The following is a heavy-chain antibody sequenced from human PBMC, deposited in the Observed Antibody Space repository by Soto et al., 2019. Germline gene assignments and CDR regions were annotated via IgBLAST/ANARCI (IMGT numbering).Heavy chain of an antibody. CDR3: ARGTPVETGGY. D-gene: IGHD4-17*01. V-gene: IGHV1-18*01. J-gene: IGHJ4*02. CDR1: GYTFTSYG. Sequence: QVQLVQSGAEVKKPGASVKVSCKASGYTFTSYGISWVRQAPGQGLEWMGWISAYNGNTNYAQKLQDRVTMTTDTSPSTAYMERRSLRPHYTAVDSCARGTPVETGGYWRQGTLVTVSS. CDR2: ISAYNGNT.